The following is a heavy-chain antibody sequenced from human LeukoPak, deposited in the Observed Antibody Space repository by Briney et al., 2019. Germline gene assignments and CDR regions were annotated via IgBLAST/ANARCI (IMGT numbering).Heavy chain of an antibody. CDR3: ARDVAAAGYYYYYYMDV. V-gene: IGHV3-11*01. D-gene: IGHD6-13*01. J-gene: IGHJ6*03. CDR2: ISSSGSTI. CDR1: EFIFSDYW. Sequence: GGSLRLSCVASEFIFSDYWMSWIRQAPGKGLEWVSYISSSGSTIYYADSVKGRFTISRDNAKNSLYLQMNSLRAEDTAVYYCARDVAAAGYYYYYYMDVWGKGTTVTVSS.